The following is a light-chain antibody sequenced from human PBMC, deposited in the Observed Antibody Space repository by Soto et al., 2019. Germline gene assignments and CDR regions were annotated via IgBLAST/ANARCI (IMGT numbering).Light chain of an antibody. CDR3: QHYYSYSRA. Sequence: DIQVTQSPSTLSASVGDRVIITCRASQSINTWLAWYQQKPGKAPKLLIYEASSLTSGVSSRFSGSGSGTEFTLTISSLQPDDFATYYCQHYYSYSRAFGQGTKVDIK. V-gene: IGKV1-5*01. CDR2: EAS. CDR1: QSINTW. J-gene: IGKJ1*01.